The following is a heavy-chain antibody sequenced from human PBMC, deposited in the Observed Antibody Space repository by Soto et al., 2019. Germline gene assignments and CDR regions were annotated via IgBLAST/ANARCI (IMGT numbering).Heavy chain of an antibody. D-gene: IGHD3-10*01. CDR2: ISYDGSNK. CDR3: ARESTLGSHFDY. V-gene: IGHV3-30-3*01. CDR1: GFTFSSYA. Sequence: GSLRLSCAASGFTFSSYAMHWVRQAPGKGLEWVAVISYDGSNKYYADSVRGRLTISRDNSKNTLYLQMNSLRAEDTAVYYCARESTLGSHFDYWGQGTLVTVSS. J-gene: IGHJ4*02.